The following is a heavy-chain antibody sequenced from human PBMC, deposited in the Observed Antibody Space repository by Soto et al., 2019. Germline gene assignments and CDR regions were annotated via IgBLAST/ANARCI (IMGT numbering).Heavy chain of an antibody. CDR1: AFSLSTSGVA. J-gene: IGHJ4*02. CDR3: AHRVLDGGFDY. Sequence: QITLKESGPPLVKPTQTLTLTCTFSAFSLSTSGVAVGWIRQPPGKALEWLALIYWDDDKRYSPSLKSRLTITKDTSKNQVVLRMTNMDPVDTATYYCAHRVLDGGFDYWGQGTLVTVSS. D-gene: IGHD2-8*01. V-gene: IGHV2-5*02. CDR2: IYWDDDK.